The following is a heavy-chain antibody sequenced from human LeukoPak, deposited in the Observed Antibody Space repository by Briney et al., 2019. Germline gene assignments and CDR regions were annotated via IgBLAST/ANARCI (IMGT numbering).Heavy chain of an antibody. D-gene: IGHD1-26*01. CDR2: INPNSGGT. Sequence: ASVKASCKASGYTFTGYYMHWVRQAPGQGLEWMGWINPNSGGTNYAQKFQGRVTMTRDTSISTAYMELSRLRSDDTAVYYCARDANGSYQPFDYWGQGTLVTVSS. J-gene: IGHJ4*02. V-gene: IGHV1-2*02. CDR1: GYTFTGYY. CDR3: ARDANGSYQPFDY.